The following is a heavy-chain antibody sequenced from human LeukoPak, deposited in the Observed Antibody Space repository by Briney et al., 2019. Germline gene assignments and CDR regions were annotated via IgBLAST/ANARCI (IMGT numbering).Heavy chain of an antibody. CDR3: ARDNCTNGVCYPFFDY. V-gene: IGHV1-2*02. Sequence: ASVKVSCKASGYTFTGYYIHWVRQAPGQGLEWMGWINPNSGGTNYAQKFQGRVTMTRETSISTAYMELSRLRSDDTAVYYCARDNCTNGVCYPFFDYWGQGTLVTVSS. CDR1: GYTFTGYY. CDR2: INPNSGGT. D-gene: IGHD2-8*01. J-gene: IGHJ4*02.